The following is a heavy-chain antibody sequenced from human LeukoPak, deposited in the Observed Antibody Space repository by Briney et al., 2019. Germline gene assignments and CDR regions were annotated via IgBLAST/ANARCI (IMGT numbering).Heavy chain of an antibody. CDR3: AKRPKYLGNYYFDY. CDR2: ISGSGGST. CDR1: GFTFSSYA. V-gene: IGHV3-23*01. J-gene: IGHJ4*02. Sequence: GGSLRLSCAASGFTFSSYAMSRVRQAPGKGLEWVSAISGSGGSTYYADSVKGRFTISRDNSKNTLYLQMNSLRAEDTAVYYCAKRPKYLGNYYFDYWGQGTLVTVSS. D-gene: IGHD1-7*01.